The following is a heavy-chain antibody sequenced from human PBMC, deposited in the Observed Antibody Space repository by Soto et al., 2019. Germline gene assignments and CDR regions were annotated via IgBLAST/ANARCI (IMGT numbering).Heavy chain of an antibody. V-gene: IGHV3-23*01. Sequence: EVQLLESGGGLVQPGGSLRLSCTASGFTFSNYAMSWVRQAPDKGLAWVSAISGRGGSTYYADSVKGRFTISRDNSKNMLFLQMNRLRAEDTALYYCAKDSTVTTSLYSYYYGLDVWCQGTTVTVSS. CDR1: GFTFSNYA. CDR2: ISGRGGST. CDR3: AKDSTVTTSLYSYYYGLDV. D-gene: IGHD4-17*01. J-gene: IGHJ6*02.